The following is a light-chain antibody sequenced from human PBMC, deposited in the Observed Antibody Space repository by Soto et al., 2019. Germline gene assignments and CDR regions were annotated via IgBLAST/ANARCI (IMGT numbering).Light chain of an antibody. CDR3: CSYAGSSTVV. Sequence: QSALTQPPSASGSPGQSVTISCTGTSSDIGTYKFVSWYQQHPGKAPKLMIYDVTKRPSGVPDRFSGSKSGNTASLTVSGLQAEDEADYYCCSYAGSSTVVFGGGTKLTVL. CDR2: DVT. V-gene: IGLV2-8*01. CDR1: SSDIGTYKF. J-gene: IGLJ2*01.